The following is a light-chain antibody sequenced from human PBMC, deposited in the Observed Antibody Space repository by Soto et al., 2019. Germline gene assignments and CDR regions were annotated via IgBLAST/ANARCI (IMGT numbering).Light chain of an antibody. J-gene: IGLJ2*01. Sequence: QSVLTQPPSVSAAPGQKVTISCSGSSSNIGKNYVSWYQRRPGTAPKLLIYDNNERSSGIPDRFSGSKYGTSATLGIAGLQTGDEADYYCGTWDTSRSAVVFGGGTKVTVL. CDR3: GTWDTSRSAVV. CDR2: DNN. CDR1: SSNIGKNY. V-gene: IGLV1-51*01.